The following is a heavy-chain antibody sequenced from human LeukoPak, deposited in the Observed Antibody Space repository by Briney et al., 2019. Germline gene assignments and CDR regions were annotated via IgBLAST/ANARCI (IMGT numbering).Heavy chain of an antibody. J-gene: IGHJ6*04. Sequence: GGSLRLSCAASGFTISSYEMNWVRQAPGGGVEWVSYISSSGSTIYYADSVKGRFTISRDNAKNSLYLQMNSLRAEDTAVYYCARASYCGGDCYAYYYGMDVWGKGTTVTVSS. CDR2: ISSSGSTI. D-gene: IGHD2-21*02. CDR3: ARASYCGGDCYAYYYGMDV. V-gene: IGHV3-48*03. CDR1: GFTISSYE.